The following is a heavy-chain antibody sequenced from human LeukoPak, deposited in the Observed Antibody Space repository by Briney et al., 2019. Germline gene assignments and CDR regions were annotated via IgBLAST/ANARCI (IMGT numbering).Heavy chain of an antibody. CDR2: INPNSGDT. Sequence: ASVKVSCKASGYTFTEYYMHWVRQAPGQGLEWMGWINPNSGDTDYAQKFQGRVTMTRDTSISTAYMELSRLRSDDTAVYYCARDAGYSSGWYPWWGQGTLVTVSS. J-gene: IGHJ4*02. CDR3: ARDAGYSSGWYPW. CDR1: GYTFTEYY. V-gene: IGHV1-2*02. D-gene: IGHD6-19*01.